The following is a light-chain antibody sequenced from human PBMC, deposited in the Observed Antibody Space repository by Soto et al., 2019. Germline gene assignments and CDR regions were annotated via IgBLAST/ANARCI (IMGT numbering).Light chain of an antibody. J-gene: IGKJ1*01. Sequence: EIVMTQSPATLSVSPGERATLSCRASQSVSSNLAWYQQKPGQAPSLLIYGASTRATGIPARFSGSGSGTEFTHTISSLQSEDLAVYYCQQYNNWPLTFGQGTKVEIK. V-gene: IGKV3-15*01. CDR1: QSVSSN. CDR2: GAS. CDR3: QQYNNWPLT.